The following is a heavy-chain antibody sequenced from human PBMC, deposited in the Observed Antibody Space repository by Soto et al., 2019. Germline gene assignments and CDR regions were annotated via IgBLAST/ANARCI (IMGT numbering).Heavy chain of an antibody. CDR1: GGTVASSHW. V-gene: IGHV4-4*02. CDR3: ASEIVTAGGYNHFDP. Sequence: PSETLSLTCGVSGGTVASSHWWSWVRQSPGRGLAWIGNVYHTGDTNFNPSLQSRGTFSVDKSNHQFSLRLTSVTAGGTAVYSRASEIVTAGGYNHFDPWGPGTRHTGS. CDR2: VYHTGDT. D-gene: IGHD2-21*02. J-gene: IGHJ5*02.